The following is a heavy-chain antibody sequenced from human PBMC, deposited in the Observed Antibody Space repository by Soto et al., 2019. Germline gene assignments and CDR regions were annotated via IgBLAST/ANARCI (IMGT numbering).Heavy chain of an antibody. Sequence: GGSLRLSCAASGFTFSSFHMNWVRQAPGRGQEWVAYITSSSDTIYYSDSVKGRFTISRDNGKNSLFLQMNSLRDEDTAVYYCAKDQGSSWYEIDSWGQGTLVTVSS. CDR1: GFTFSSFH. D-gene: IGHD6-13*01. V-gene: IGHV3-48*02. CDR2: ITSSSDTI. J-gene: IGHJ4*02. CDR3: AKDQGSSWYEIDS.